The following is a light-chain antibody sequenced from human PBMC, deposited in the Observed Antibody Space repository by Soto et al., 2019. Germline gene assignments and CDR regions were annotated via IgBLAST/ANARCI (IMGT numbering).Light chain of an antibody. CDR3: QQRSDWPST. J-gene: IGKJ4*01. CDR2: DSS. V-gene: IGKV3-11*01. Sequence: EIVLTQSPATLSLSPGNRATLSCRASQSVSSYLAWYQQKPGQAPRLLIYDSSTMATGIPARFSGSWSGTDFTLTITFLEPEDFAVYYCQQRSDWPSTFGGGTKVEIK. CDR1: QSVSSY.